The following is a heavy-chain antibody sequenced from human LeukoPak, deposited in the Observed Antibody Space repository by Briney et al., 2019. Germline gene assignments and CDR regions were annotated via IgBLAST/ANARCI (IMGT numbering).Heavy chain of an antibody. CDR2: IIPIFGTA. CDR1: GGTFSSYA. Sequence: SVNVSYKASGGTFSSYAISWVRQAPGQGLEWMGGIIPIFGTANYAQKFQGRVTITADKSTSTAYMELSSLRSEDTAVYYCARAIEYSSSWVAFDIWGQGTMVTVSS. J-gene: IGHJ3*02. V-gene: IGHV1-69*06. CDR3: ARAIEYSSSWVAFDI. D-gene: IGHD6-6*01.